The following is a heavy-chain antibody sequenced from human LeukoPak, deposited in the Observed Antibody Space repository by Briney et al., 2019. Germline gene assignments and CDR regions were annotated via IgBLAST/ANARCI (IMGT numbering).Heavy chain of an antibody. CDR1: GFTFSTHD. CDR2: IRHDGNNK. V-gene: IGHV3-30*02. Sequence: PGGSLRLSCAASGFTFSTHDMHWVRQVPGKGLEWLAFIRHDGNNKYYGDSVKGRVTISRDNSKNTLYLQMNSLRGEDTAVYYCAQECVDSSGYYYVPNWFDPWGQGTLVTVSS. CDR3: AQECVDSSGYYYVPNWFDP. D-gene: IGHD3-22*01. J-gene: IGHJ5*02.